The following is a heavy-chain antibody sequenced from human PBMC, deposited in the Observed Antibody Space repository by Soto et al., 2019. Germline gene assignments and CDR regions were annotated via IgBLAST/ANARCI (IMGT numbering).Heavy chain of an antibody. CDR3: ARRHRSGPFFDY. J-gene: IGHJ4*02. V-gene: IGHV4-34*01. CDR1: GGSFSGYY. CDR2: INPDGAT. Sequence: PSETLSLTCAVYGGSFSGYYWDWIRQPPGKGLEWIGEINPDGATNYTPSLRGRVTISIDTSRNQFSLKLSSVTAADTAVYYCARRHRSGPFFDYWGQGALVTVSS.